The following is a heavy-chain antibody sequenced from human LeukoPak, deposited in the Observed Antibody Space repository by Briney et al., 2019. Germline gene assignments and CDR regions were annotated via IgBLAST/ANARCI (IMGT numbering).Heavy chain of an antibody. V-gene: IGHV3-30*18. CDR1: GFTFSSYG. D-gene: IGHD2-15*01. J-gene: IGHJ6*04. CDR2: ISYDGSNK. CDR3: AKDRGYCSGGSCYLGYSYGMDV. Sequence: PGGSLRLSCAASGFTFSSYGMHWVRQAPGKGLEGVAVISYDGSNKYYADSVKGRFTIYRDNSKNTLYLQMNSLRAEDTAVYYCAKDRGYCSGGSCYLGYSYGMDVWGKGTTVTVSS.